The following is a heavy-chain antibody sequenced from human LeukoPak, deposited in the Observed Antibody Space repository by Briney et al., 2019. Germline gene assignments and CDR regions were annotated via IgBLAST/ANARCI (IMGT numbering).Heavy chain of an antibody. CDR2: VDPEDGET. V-gene: IGHV1-69-2*01. D-gene: IGHD1-26*01. CDR3: ATYWELLGNLAFDC. Sequence: ASVKVPCKVSGYTFTDYYMHWVQQAPGKGLEWMGLVDPEDGETIYAEKFQGRVTITADTSTDTAYMELSSLRSEDTAVYYCATYWELLGNLAFDCWGQGTLVTVSS. J-gene: IGHJ4*02. CDR1: GYTFTDYY.